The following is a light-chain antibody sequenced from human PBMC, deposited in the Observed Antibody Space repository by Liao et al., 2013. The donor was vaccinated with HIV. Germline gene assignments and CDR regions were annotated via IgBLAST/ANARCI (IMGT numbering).Light chain of an antibody. CDR1: IIVTKR. CDR3: QVWTDSNDLFFV. J-gene: IGLJ1*01. Sequence: SYVLTQPPSLSVAPGGTARITCGGDIIVTKRVHWYQQKPGQAPVLVISYDSDRPSGIPERFSGSKSGNTAAPTISRVEAGDEADYHCQVWTDSNDLFFVFGTGTKLTVL. CDR2: YDS. V-gene: IGLV3-21*01.